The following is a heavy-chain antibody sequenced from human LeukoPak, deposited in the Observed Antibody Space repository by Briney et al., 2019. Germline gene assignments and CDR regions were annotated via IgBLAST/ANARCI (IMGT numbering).Heavy chain of an antibody. Sequence: PSETLSLTCAVYGGSFSGYYWSWIRQPAGKGLEWIGRIYTSGSTNYNPSLKSRVTMSVDTSKNQFSLKLSSVTAADTAVYYCARDPLEWLSYYFDYWGQGTLVTVSS. V-gene: IGHV4-4*07. CDR2: IYTSGST. D-gene: IGHD3-3*01. J-gene: IGHJ4*02. CDR3: ARDPLEWLSYYFDY. CDR1: GGSFSGYY.